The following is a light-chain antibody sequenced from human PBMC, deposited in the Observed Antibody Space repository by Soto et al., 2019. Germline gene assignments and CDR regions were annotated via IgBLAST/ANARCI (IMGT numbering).Light chain of an antibody. Sequence: EIVMTQSPATLSVSPWERATLSCRASESVGSNLAWYQQKPGQAPGLLIYGASTRATGIPARFSGSGSGTEFTLTISSLQSEDSAVYYCQQYNNWPLTFGGGTKVDIK. V-gene: IGKV3-15*01. CDR1: ESVGSN. J-gene: IGKJ4*01. CDR3: QQYNNWPLT. CDR2: GAS.